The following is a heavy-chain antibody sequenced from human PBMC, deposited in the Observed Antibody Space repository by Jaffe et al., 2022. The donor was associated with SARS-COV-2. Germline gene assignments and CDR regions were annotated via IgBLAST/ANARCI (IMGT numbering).Heavy chain of an antibody. CDR3: ARGGRGAYCGGDCYQSNYYYYMDV. D-gene: IGHD2-21*02. J-gene: IGHJ6*03. CDR2: TYYRSKWYN. Sequence: QVQLQQSGPGLVKPSQTLSLTCAISGDSVSSNSAAWNWIRQSPSRGLEWLGRTYYRSKWYNDYAVSVKSRITINPDTSKNQFSLQLNSVTPEDTAVYYCARGGRGAYCGGDCYQSNYYYYMDVWGKGTTVTVSS. V-gene: IGHV6-1*01. CDR1: GDSVSSNSAA.